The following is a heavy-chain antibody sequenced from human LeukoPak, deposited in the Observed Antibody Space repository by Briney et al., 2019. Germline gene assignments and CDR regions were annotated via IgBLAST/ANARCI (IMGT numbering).Heavy chain of an antibody. CDR2: ISSSGSTI. D-gene: IGHD1-26*01. J-gene: IGHJ4*02. Sequence: PGGSLRLSCAASGFTFSDYNMNWVRQAPGKGLEWVSYISSSGSTIYYADSVKGRFTISRDNAKNSLYLQMNSLRAEDTAVYYCARDAGATPYFDYWGQGTLVTVSS. CDR3: ARDAGATPYFDY. CDR1: GFTFSDYN. V-gene: IGHV3-11*04.